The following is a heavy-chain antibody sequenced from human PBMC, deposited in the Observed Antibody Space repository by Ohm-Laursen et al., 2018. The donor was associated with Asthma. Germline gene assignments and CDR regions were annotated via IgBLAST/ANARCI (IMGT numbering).Heavy chain of an antibody. CDR3: ARGTFYYESTGYYFFDH. D-gene: IGHD3-22*01. V-gene: IGHV4-34*01. Sequence: GTLSLTCAVYGGSFSGYYWTWIRQPPGKGLEWIGEISHSGSTNYNPSLKSRVTISVDTSKKQFSLKLSPVTAADTAVYYCARGTFYYESTGYYFFDHWGQGALVTVSS. J-gene: IGHJ4*02. CDR2: ISHSGST. CDR1: GGSFSGYY.